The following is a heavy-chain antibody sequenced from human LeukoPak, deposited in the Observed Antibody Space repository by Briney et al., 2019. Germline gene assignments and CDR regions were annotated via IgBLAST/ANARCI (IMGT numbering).Heavy chain of an antibody. CDR1: GFTFSGYY. D-gene: IGHD6-13*01. V-gene: IGHV3-11*01. CDR3: ARGFRSSWYGFWDS. Sequence: GGSLRLSCATSGFTFSGYYMSWIRQAPGKGLEWISYINSGDNIIYYADSVKGRFTISRDNASLYLQMNSLRAEDTAVYYCARGFRSSWYGFWDSWGQGTLVIVSS. CDR2: INSGDNII. J-gene: IGHJ4*02.